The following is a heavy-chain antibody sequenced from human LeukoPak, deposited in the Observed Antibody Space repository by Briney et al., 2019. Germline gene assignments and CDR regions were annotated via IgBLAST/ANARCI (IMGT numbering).Heavy chain of an antibody. Sequence: PGRSLRLSCAASGFTFDDSAMHCVRQAPGKGLESVSGISWNSGSIGYADSVKGRFTISRDNAKISLYLQMDRLRAEDSAVYYCAKDRGGSLYYFDYWGQGTLVVVSS. CDR2: ISWNSGSI. V-gene: IGHV3-9*01. D-gene: IGHD1-26*01. CDR1: GFTFDDSA. CDR3: AKDRGGSLYYFDY. J-gene: IGHJ4*02.